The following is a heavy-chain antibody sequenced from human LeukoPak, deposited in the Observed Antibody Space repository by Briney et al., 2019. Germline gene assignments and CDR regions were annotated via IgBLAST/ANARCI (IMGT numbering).Heavy chain of an antibody. D-gene: IGHD4-17*01. J-gene: IGHJ4*02. CDR1: GYTLTELS. Sequence: GASVKVSCKVSGYTLTELSMHWVRQAPGEGLEWMGGFDPEDGETIYAQTFQGRVTMTEDTSTDAAYMELSSLRSEDTAVYYCATGRGDYGYYFDYWGQGTLVTVSS. V-gene: IGHV1-24*01. CDR3: ATGRGDYGYYFDY. CDR2: FDPEDGET.